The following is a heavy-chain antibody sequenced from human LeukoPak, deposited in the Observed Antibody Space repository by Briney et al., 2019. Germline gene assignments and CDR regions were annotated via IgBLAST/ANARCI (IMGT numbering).Heavy chain of an antibody. CDR3: ARGERGNYYMDV. D-gene: IGHD1-26*01. CDR1: GGSISSYY. Sequence: SETLSLTCTVSGGSISSYYWSWIRQPPGKGLEWIGEINHSGSTNYNPSLKSRVTISVDTSKNQFSLKLSSVTAADTAVYYCARGERGNYYMDVWGKGTTVTVSS. V-gene: IGHV4-34*01. CDR2: INHSGST. J-gene: IGHJ6*03.